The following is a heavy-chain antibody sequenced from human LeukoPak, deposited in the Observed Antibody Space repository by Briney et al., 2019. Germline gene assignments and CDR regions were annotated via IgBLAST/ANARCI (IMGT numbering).Heavy chain of an antibody. V-gene: IGHV3-49*04. CDR2: IRCKAYGGKT. CDR1: GFTFGDYA. CDR3: TTEGRGIDSFDY. J-gene: IGHJ4*02. Sequence: GGTLRLSCTTSGFTFGDYAMSWVRQAPGKGLEWVGFIRCKAYGGKTQSAASVKGRFNISRDDYRRIVYRPVNSVKTEDNAVYYWTTEGRGIDSFDYWGQGTLVTVSS. D-gene: IGHD3-16*01.